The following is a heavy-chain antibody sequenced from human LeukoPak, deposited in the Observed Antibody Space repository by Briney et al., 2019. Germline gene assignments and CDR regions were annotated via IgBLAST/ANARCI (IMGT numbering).Heavy chain of an antibody. CDR1: GGSFSGYY. J-gene: IGHJ5*02. Sequence: SETLSLTCAVYGGSFSGYYWSWIRQPPGKGLEWIGEINHSGSTNYNPSLKSRVTISVDTSKNQFSLELSSVTAADTAVYYCARDLSGYYRFDAWGQGTLGTVSS. D-gene: IGHD3-22*01. CDR2: INHSGST. CDR3: ARDLSGYYRFDA. V-gene: IGHV4-34*01.